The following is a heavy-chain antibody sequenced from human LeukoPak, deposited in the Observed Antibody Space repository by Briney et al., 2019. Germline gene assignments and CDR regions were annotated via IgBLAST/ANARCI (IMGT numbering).Heavy chain of an antibody. D-gene: IGHD6-13*01. J-gene: IGHJ6*02. CDR1: GFTFTSYA. CDR3: ASRSGYSSSWYGYYGMDV. V-gene: IGHV1-3*01. Sequence: GGSLRLSCAASGFTFTSYAMHWVRQAPGQRLEWMGWINAGNGNTKYSQKFQGRVTITRDTSASTAYMELSSLRSEDTAVYYCASRSGYSSSWYGYYGMDVWGQGTTVTVSS. CDR2: INAGNGNT.